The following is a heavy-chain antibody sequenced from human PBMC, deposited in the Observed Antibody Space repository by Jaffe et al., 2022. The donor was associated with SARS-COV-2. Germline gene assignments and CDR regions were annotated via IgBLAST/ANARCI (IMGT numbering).Heavy chain of an antibody. CDR1: GYTFTRYY. D-gene: IGHD6-13*01. V-gene: IGHV1-46*01. Sequence: QVQVVQSGAEVKKPGASVKVSCKASGYTFTRYYVHWVRQAPGQGLEWMGKVNPSDGSTSYALKFQGRVTMTRDTSTSTVYMELSSLRSEDTAVYYCARGDGTGVGQQPDYWGQGTLVTVSS. J-gene: IGHJ4*02. CDR3: ARGDGTGVGQQPDY. CDR2: VNPSDGST.